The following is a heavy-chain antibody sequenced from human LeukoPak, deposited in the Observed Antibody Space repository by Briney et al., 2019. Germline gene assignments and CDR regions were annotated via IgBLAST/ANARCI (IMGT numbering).Heavy chain of an antibody. CDR3: ARGNVVLPAAYNWFDP. V-gene: IGHV1-69*05. J-gene: IGHJ5*02. CDR2: IIPILGTA. Sequence: SVKVSCKASGGTFSSYAISWVRQAPGQGLEWMGGIIPILGTADYAQKFQGRLTITTDESTSTAYMELSSLRSEDTAVFYCARGNVVLPAAYNWFDPWGQGTLVTVSS. CDR1: GGTFSSYA. D-gene: IGHD2-2*01.